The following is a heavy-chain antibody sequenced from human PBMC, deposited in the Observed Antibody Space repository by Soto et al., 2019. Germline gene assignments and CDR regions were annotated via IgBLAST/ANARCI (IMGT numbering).Heavy chain of an antibody. CDR3: ARGPKVWGSYRRVY. D-gene: IGHD3-16*02. CDR2: INHSGST. Sequence: QVQLQQWGAGLLKPSETLSLTCAVYGGSFSGYYWSWIRQPPGKGLEWIGEINHSGSTNYNPSLKSRVTISVDTSKNQFSLKLSSVTAADTAVYYCARGPKVWGSYRRVYWGQGTLVTVSS. V-gene: IGHV4-34*01. CDR1: GGSFSGYY. J-gene: IGHJ4*02.